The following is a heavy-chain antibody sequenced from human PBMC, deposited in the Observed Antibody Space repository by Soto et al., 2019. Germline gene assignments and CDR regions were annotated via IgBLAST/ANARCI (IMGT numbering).Heavy chain of an antibody. V-gene: IGHV3-21*04. D-gene: IGHD2-21*01. Sequence: EVHLLESGGGLVKPGGSLRLSCAVSGFTFSSCTMNWVRQAPGKGLEWVSSSSASTRHIYYADSVKGRFTISRDRAKNSLFLPMNTLRAEETAVYYCSGCGCGACRQISGMDVWGQGTTVTVSS. CDR1: GFTFSSCT. J-gene: IGHJ6*02. CDR3: SGCGCGACRQISGMDV. CDR2: SSASTRHI.